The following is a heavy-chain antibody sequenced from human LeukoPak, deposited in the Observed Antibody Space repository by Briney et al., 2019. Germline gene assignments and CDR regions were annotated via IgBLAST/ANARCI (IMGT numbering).Heavy chain of an antibody. Sequence: GGSLRLSCAASGFTFSDYYMSWIRQAPGKGLEWVSYISSSGSTIYYADSVKGRFTISRDNAKNSLYLQMNSLRAEDTAVYYCARYQTGGDIVVFPAASAYWGREPLVTVSS. CDR2: ISSSGSTI. CDR3: ARYQTGGDIVVFPAASAY. J-gene: IGHJ4*02. D-gene: IGHD2-2*01. CDR1: GFTFSDYY. V-gene: IGHV3-11*04.